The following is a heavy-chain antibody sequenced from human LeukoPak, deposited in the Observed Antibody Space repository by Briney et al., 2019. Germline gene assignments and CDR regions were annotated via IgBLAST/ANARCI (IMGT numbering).Heavy chain of an antibody. CDR2: INPSGGST. Sequence: ASVKVSCTASGYTFTSYYMHWVRQPPGQGLEWMGIINPSGGSTSYAQKFQGRVTMTRDMSTSTVYMEQSSLRSEDTAVYYCARDLDYYGSGSYVGFSGYYYMDVWGKGTTVTVSS. V-gene: IGHV1-46*01. CDR3: ARDLDYYGSGSYVGFSGYYYMDV. CDR1: GYTFTSYY. D-gene: IGHD3-10*01. J-gene: IGHJ6*03.